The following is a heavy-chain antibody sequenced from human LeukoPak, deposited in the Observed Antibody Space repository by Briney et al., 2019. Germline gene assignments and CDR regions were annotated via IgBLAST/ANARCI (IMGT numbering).Heavy chain of an antibody. CDR3: ARVDDLDDFDI. CDR1: GFTFSNHA. V-gene: IGHV3-30*04. CDR2: ISDDGSTK. Sequence: GRSLRLSCLTSGFTFSNHAMHWVRQGPGKGLEWVAVISDDGSTKFYADSVKGRFTISRDNSKNTLFLQINSLRPEDTAVYYCARVDDLDDFDIWGQGTLVTVSS. D-gene: IGHD2-2*03. J-gene: IGHJ3*02.